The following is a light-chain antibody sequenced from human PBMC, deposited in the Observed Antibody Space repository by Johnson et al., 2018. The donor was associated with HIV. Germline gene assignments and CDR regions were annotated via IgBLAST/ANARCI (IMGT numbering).Light chain of an antibody. CDR2: ENN. CDR3: GTGDSSLGVHV. V-gene: IGLV1-51*02. Sequence: QSVLTQPPSVSAAPGQKVTISCSGSSSNIGNNYVSWYQQFPGTAPKLLIYENNKRPSGIPDRFSGSKSGTSATLGITGLQTGDEADYYCGTGDSSLGVHVFGTGTKVTVL. J-gene: IGLJ1*01. CDR1: SSNIGNNY.